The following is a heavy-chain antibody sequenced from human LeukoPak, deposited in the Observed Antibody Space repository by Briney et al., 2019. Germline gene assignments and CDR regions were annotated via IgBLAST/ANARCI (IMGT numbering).Heavy chain of an antibody. CDR2: IYYSGST. J-gene: IGHJ6*03. CDR1: GGSISSGDYY. CDR3: ARDLLVATTRDYYYYMDV. D-gene: IGHD5-12*01. V-gene: IGHV4-30-4*08. Sequence: SETLSLTCTVSGGSISSGDYYWSWIRQPPGKGLEWIGYIYYSGSTYYNPSLKSRVTISVDTSKNQFSLKLSSMTAADTAVYYCARDLLVATTRDYYYYMDVWGKGTTVTVSS.